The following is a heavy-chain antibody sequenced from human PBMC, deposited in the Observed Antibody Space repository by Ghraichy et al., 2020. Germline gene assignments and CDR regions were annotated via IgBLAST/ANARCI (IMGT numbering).Heavy chain of an antibody. J-gene: IGHJ4*02. CDR1: GYTFSAYA. CDR3: ARDARGGGRVDY. V-gene: IGHV1-18*01. CDR2: ISADNGNT. Sequence: ASVKVSCETSGYTFSAYAITWVRQAPGQGLEWMGWISADNGNTNFAQRLQGRVTMTRDTSTRTAYMELRSLTSDDTAVYYCARDARGGGRVDYWGQGTLVTVSS. D-gene: IGHD4-23*01.